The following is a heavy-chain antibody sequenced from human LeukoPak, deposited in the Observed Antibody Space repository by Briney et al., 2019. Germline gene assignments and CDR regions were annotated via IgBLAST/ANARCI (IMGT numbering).Heavy chain of an antibody. Sequence: GGSLRLSCAASGFTVSSSYMIWVRQAPGKGLEWVSVIYSGGSTYYTDSVKGRFTISRDNSKNTLYLQMNSLRVEDTAVYYCGRGGRGDYWGQGTLVTVSS. CDR3: GRGGRGDY. CDR1: GFTVSSSY. V-gene: IGHV3-53*01. CDR2: IYSGGST. J-gene: IGHJ4*02.